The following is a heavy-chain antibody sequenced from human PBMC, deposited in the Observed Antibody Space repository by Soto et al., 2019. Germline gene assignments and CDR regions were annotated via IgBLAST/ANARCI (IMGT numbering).Heavy chain of an antibody. Sequence: VQLQESGPGLVKPSETLSLTCTVSGGSVSSERHYWSWIRQTPGKGLEWIGNIYYTGSTNYNPSLKGRVTMSVDTSRDQVSLRLRSVTRADTAMYYCARDQYDFRSGSYYYAMEVWGQGTKVTVSS. CDR2: IYYTGST. V-gene: IGHV4-61*01. CDR1: GGSVSSERHY. J-gene: IGHJ6*02. CDR3: ARDQYDFRSGSYYYAMEV. D-gene: IGHD3-3*01.